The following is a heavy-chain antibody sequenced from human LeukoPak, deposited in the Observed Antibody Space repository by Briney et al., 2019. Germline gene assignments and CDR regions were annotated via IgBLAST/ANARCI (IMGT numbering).Heavy chain of an antibody. CDR3: ARAQTPVTTYYYYYMDV. Sequence: GGSLRLSCAASGITFSSYDMHWVRQATGKGLEWVSTIGTAGDTSYPGSVEGRFTISRENAKNSLFLQMNSLRAGDTAVYYCARAQTPVTTYYYYYMDVWGKGTTVTVSS. D-gene: IGHD4-17*01. CDR1: GITFSSYD. J-gene: IGHJ6*03. V-gene: IGHV3-13*01. CDR2: IGTAGDT.